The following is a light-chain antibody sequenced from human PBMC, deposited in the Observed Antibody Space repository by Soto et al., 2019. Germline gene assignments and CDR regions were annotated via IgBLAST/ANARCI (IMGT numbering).Light chain of an antibody. J-gene: IGKJ1*01. CDR2: GAS. Sequence: EIVMTQSPATLSVPPGERATLSCRASQSVSSNLAWYQQKPGQAPRLLIYGASTRSTGIPARFRGSGSGTEFTLTISSLQSEDFAVYYCQQYNNWPRTFGQGTKVEIK. CDR3: QQYNNWPRT. CDR1: QSVSSN. V-gene: IGKV3-15*01.